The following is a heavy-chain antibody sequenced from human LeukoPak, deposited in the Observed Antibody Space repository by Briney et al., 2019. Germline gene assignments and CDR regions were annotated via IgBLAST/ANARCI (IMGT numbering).Heavy chain of an antibody. CDR3: ARGPRGWEVYYYYYMDV. CDR1: GGSISSSSYY. CDR2: IYYSGSS. J-gene: IGHJ6*03. V-gene: IGHV4-39*01. Sequence: PSETLSLTCTVSGGSISSSSYYWGWIRQPPGKGLEWIGSIYYSGSSYYNPSLKSRVTISVDTSKNQFSLKLSSVTAADTAVYYCARGPRGWEVYYYYYMDVWGKGTTVTVSS. D-gene: IGHD1-26*01.